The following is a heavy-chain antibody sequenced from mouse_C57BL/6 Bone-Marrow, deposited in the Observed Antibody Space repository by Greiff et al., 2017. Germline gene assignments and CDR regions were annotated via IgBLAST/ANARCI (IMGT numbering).Heavy chain of an antibody. D-gene: IGHD1-1*02. J-gene: IGHJ2*01. CDR3: VRQRGGDYFDY. CDR2: IRSKSNNYAT. CDR1: GFSFNTYA. Sequence: EVQGVESGGGLVQPKGSLKLSCAASGFSFNTYAMNWVRQAPGKGLEWVARIRSKSNNYATYYADSVKDRFTISRNDSESMLYLKMNNLKTEDTAMYYSVRQRGGDYFDYWGQGTTLTVSS. V-gene: IGHV10-1*01.